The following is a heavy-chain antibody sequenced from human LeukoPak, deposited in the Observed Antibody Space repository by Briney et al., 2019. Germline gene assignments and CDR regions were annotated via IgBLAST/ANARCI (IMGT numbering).Heavy chain of an antibody. CDR1: GYSISSGYY. V-gene: IGHV4-38-2*01. J-gene: IGHJ4*02. CDR3: ARENYSSRTRYDY. D-gene: IGHD6-13*01. Sequence: PSETLSLTCGVSGYSISSGYYWGWIRQPPGKGLEWIGSIYYSGITYYSPSLMSRVSISVDTSKNQFSLKVTSVTAADTAIYYCARENYSSRTRYDYWGQGALVTVSS. CDR2: IYYSGIT.